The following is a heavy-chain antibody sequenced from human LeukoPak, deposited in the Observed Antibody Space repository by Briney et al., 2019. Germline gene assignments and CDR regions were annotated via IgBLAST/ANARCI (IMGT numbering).Heavy chain of an antibody. CDR1: GGSISTDTYY. CDR2: IHHRGTT. V-gene: IGHV4-39*07. D-gene: IGHD3-10*01. Sequence: PSETLSLTCIVSGGSISTDTYYWGWIRLPPGKGLEWIGEIHHRGTTYYNPSLRSRVTISVDTSKNQFSLRLTSVTAADTAVYYCARVTYNGYQHFDYWGQGNLVTVS. J-gene: IGHJ4*02. CDR3: ARVTYNGYQHFDY.